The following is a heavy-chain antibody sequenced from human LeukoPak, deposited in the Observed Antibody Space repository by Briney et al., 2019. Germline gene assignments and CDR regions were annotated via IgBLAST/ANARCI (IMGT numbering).Heavy chain of an antibody. CDR1: GGSISSSNW. Sequence: PSGTLSLTCAVSGGSISSSNWWSWVRQPPGKGLGWIGEIYHSGSTNYNPSLKSRVTISVDKSKNQFSLKLSSVTAADTAVYYCASQYSSSWYGNWFDPWGQGTLATVSS. D-gene: IGHD6-13*01. CDR2: IYHSGST. CDR3: ASQYSSSWYGNWFDP. J-gene: IGHJ5*02. V-gene: IGHV4-4*02.